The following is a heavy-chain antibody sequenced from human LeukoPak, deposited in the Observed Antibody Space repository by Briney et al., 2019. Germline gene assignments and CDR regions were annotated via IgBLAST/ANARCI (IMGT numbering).Heavy chain of an antibody. CDR3: AKDWEHCGGDCYIGY. J-gene: IGHJ4*02. D-gene: IGHD2-21*02. V-gene: IGHV3-33*06. CDR1: GFTFSSYG. CDR2: ILYDGSNK. Sequence: PGRSLRLSCAASGFTFSSYGMHWVRQAPGKGLEGVAVILYDGSNKYYAVSVKGRFTISRDNSKNTLYLQNNSLRAEDTAVYYCAKDWEHCGGDCYIGYWGQGTLVTVSS.